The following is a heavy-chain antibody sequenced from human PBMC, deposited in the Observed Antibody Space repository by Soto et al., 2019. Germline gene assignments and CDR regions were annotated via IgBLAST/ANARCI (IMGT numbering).Heavy chain of an antibody. V-gene: IGHV1-46*03. CDR2: INPSGGST. CDR1: GYTFTSYY. CDR3: ARERLNTIFGVVTKKALDY. D-gene: IGHD3-3*01. Sequence: GASVKVSCKASGYTFTSYYMHWVRQAPGQGLEWMGIINPSGGSTSYAQKFQGRVTMTRDTSTSTVYMELSSLRSEDTAVYYCARERLNTIFGVVTKKALDYWGQGTLVTVSS. J-gene: IGHJ4*02.